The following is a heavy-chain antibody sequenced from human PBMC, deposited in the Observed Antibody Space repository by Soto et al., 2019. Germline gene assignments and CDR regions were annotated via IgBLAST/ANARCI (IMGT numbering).Heavy chain of an antibody. CDR1: GFTFSSYS. CDR3: ARDLEEPITMVRGVIPD. V-gene: IGHV3-48*02. J-gene: IGHJ4*02. Sequence: GGSLRLSCAASGFTFSSYSMNWVRQAPGKGLEWVSYISSSSSTIYYADSVKGRFTISRDNAKNSLYLQMNSLRDEDTAVYYCARDLEEPITMVRGVIPDWGQGTLVTVSS. CDR2: ISSSSSTI. D-gene: IGHD3-10*01.